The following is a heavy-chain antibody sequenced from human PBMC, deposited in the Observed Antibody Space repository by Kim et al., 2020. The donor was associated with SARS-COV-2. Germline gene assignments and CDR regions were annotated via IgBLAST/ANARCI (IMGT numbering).Heavy chain of an antibody. Sequence: GGSLRLSCAGSGFTLSSYLMHLVRQAPGKGLVWAARVNSDGSITNYADSVSGRFTISSDIAKHTLFLQMNSLSDEDTAVYFCGRVGDVDDPNSDHYDMDV. V-gene: IGHV3-74*01. CDR2: VNSDGSIT. CDR1: GFTLSSYL. CDR3: GRVGDVDDPNSDHYDMDV. J-gene: IGHJ6*01. D-gene: IGHD1-1*01.